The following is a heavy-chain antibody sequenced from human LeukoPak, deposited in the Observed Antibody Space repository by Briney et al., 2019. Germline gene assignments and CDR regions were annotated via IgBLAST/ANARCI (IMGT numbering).Heavy chain of an antibody. CDR1: GFTFSSYA. CDR2: ISGSGGSA. Sequence: GGSLRLSCAASGFTFSSYAMSWVRQAPGKGLEWVSAISGSGGSAYYADSVKGRFTISRDNSKNTLYLQMNSLRAEDTAVYYCAKSPPNYYDSSGPLDAFDIWGQGTMVTVSS. J-gene: IGHJ3*02. CDR3: AKSPPNYYDSSGPLDAFDI. V-gene: IGHV3-23*01. D-gene: IGHD3-22*01.